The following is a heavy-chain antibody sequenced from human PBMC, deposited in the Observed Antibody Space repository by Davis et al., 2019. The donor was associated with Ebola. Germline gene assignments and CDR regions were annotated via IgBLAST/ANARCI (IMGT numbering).Heavy chain of an antibody. Sequence: AASVKVSCKVSGYTHTELSMHWVRQAPGQGLEWRGIINPSGGSTSYAQKFQGRVTMTRDTSTSTVYMELSSLRSEDTAVYYCAREYVVVVAATDYWYYSMDVWGKGTTFTVSS. CDR3: AREYVVVVAATDYWYYSMDV. CDR1: GYTHTELS. D-gene: IGHD2-15*01. CDR2: INPSGGST. J-gene: IGHJ6*04. V-gene: IGHV1-46*01.